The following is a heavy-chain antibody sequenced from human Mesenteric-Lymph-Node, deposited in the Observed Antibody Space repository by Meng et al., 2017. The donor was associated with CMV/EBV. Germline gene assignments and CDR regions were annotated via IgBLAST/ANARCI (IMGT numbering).Heavy chain of an antibody. V-gene: IGHV3-30-3*01. CDR2: ISFDGSNK. CDR1: GFSFSAYA. Sequence: GGSLRLSCAASGFSFSAYAIHWVRQAPGKGLEWVAFISFDGSNKSYADSVRGQFTISRDNSKKTLYLEMNSLRPEDTAVYYCARDSGSGNYYYYGMDVWGQGTTVTVSS. J-gene: IGHJ6*02. CDR3: ARDSGSGNYYYYGMDV. D-gene: IGHD3-10*01.